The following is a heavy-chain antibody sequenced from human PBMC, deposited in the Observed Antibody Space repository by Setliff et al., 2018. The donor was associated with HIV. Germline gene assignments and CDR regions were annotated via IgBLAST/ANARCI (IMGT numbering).Heavy chain of an antibody. V-gene: IGHV3-30-3*01. CDR1: GFTFSSYA. J-gene: IGHJ4*02. CDR2: ISYDGSNK. Sequence: PGGSLRLSCAASGFTFSSYAMHWVRQAPGKGLEWVAVISYDGSNKYYADSVKGRFTISRDNSKNTLYLQMNSLRAEDTAVYYCARDRDELWFGETTYYFDYWGQGTLVTVSS. D-gene: IGHD3-10*01. CDR3: ARDRDELWFGETTYYFDY.